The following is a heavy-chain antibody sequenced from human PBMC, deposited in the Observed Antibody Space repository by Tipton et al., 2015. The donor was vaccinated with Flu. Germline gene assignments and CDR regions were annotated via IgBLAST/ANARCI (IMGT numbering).Heavy chain of an antibody. Sequence: TLSLTCTVSGGSISSYYWSWIRQPPGKGLEWIGYIYYSESTNYNPSLKSRVTISVDTSKNQFSLKLSSVTAADTAVYYCARRPIFGGGFDPWGQGTLVTVSS. CDR3: ARRPIFGGGFDP. D-gene: IGHD3-3*01. J-gene: IGHJ5*02. CDR1: GGSISSYY. CDR2: IYYSEST. V-gene: IGHV4-59*08.